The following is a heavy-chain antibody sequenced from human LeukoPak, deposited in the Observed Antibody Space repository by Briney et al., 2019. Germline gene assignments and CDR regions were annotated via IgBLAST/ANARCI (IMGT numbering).Heavy chain of an antibody. Sequence: GESLKISCQGSGYSFTSYWIGWVRQMPGNGLEWMGIIYPGDSDTRYSPSFQGQVTISADKSISTAYLQWSSLKASDTAMYYCARLRNDYLYYMDVWGKGTTVTVSS. D-gene: IGHD4-11*01. J-gene: IGHJ6*03. CDR2: IYPGDSDT. CDR3: ARLRNDYLYYMDV. V-gene: IGHV5-51*01. CDR1: GYSFTSYW.